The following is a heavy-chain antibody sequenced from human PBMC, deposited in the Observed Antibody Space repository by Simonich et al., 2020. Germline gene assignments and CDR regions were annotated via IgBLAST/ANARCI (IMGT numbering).Heavy chain of an antibody. V-gene: IGHV4-34*01. Sequence: QVQLQQWGAGLLKPSENLSLTCADYGGSFSGYYWSWIRQPPGKGLEWIGEINHSGSTNYNPSLKSRVTISVDTSKNQFSLKLSSVTAADTAVYYCARLSSRSDAFDIWGQGTMVTVSS. CDR1: GGSFSGYY. CDR3: ARLSSRSDAFDI. CDR2: INHSGST. J-gene: IGHJ3*02.